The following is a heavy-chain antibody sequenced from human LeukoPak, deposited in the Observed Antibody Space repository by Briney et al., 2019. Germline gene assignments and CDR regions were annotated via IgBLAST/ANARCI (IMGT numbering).Heavy chain of an antibody. J-gene: IGHJ5*02. CDR3: ARGKDYDFWSGPKNWFDP. V-gene: IGHV4-39*07. CDR1: GGSISSSSYY. CDR2: IYYSGST. Sequence: SETLSLTCTVSGGSISSSSYYWGWIRQPPGKGLEWIGSIYYSGSTCYNPSLKSRVTISVDTSKNQFSLKLSSVTAADTAVYYCARGKDYDFWSGPKNWFDPWGQGTLVTVSS. D-gene: IGHD3-3*01.